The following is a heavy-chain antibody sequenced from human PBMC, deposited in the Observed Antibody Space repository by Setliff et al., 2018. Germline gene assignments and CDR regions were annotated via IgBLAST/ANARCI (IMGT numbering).Heavy chain of an antibody. D-gene: IGHD3-22*01. CDR2: IRSDGSFT. Sequence: GGSLRLSCAASGFTFNNYWMHWVRQVPGKGLVWVSRIRSDGSFTSYADSVKGRFTISRDNAKNSLFLQMNGLGAEDTALYFCARAHRYYSDTSGYFYDQGRSAFDVWGQGTVVTV. V-gene: IGHV3-74*01. CDR3: ARAHRYYSDTSGYFYDQGRSAFDV. J-gene: IGHJ3*01. CDR1: GFTFNNYW.